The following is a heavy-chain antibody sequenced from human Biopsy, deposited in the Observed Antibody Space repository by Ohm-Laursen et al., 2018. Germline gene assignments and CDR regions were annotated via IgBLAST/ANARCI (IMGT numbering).Heavy chain of an antibody. CDR1: GGSFSGYY. J-gene: IGHJ5*02. CDR3: ARGTNYYGSGRNRHWFDP. Sequence: GTLSLTCSVYGGSFSGYYCSWIRQPPGKGLEWIGEINDSGRTNYNPSLGSRVPFSVDTSKNQFSLKLSSVTAADTAVYYCARGTNYYGSGRNRHWFDPWGQGTQVTVSS. D-gene: IGHD3-10*01. CDR2: INDSGRT. V-gene: IGHV4-34*01.